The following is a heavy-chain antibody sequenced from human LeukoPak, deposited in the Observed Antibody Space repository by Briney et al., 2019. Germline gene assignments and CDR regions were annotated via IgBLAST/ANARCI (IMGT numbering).Heavy chain of an antibody. Sequence: GRSLRLSCAASGFTFDDYAMHWVRQAPGKGLEWVAFIRNDGNNKYYADSVKGRFTISRDNSKNTLYLQMNSLRAEDTAVYYCAKLIDYYGSGSTFDIWGQGTMVTVSS. CDR2: IRNDGNNK. CDR3: AKLIDYYGSGSTFDI. D-gene: IGHD3-10*01. CDR1: GFTFDDYA. V-gene: IGHV3-30*02. J-gene: IGHJ3*02.